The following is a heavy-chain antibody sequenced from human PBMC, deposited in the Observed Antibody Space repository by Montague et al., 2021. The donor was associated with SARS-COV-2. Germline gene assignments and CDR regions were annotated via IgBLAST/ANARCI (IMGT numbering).Heavy chain of an antibody. D-gene: IGHD6-6*01. CDR2: IGIGGDT. CDR1: GFTFGGYD. J-gene: IGHJ4*02. Sequence: SLRLSCAASGFTFGGYDMNWVRQAPGKGLEWVSAIGIGGDTYYLGSVKGRFIISRENAKSSLYLQMNSLRVGDTAVYYCARGGEWSSSSLPDYWGQGTLVTVSS. CDR3: ARGGEWSSSSLPDY. V-gene: IGHV3-13*04.